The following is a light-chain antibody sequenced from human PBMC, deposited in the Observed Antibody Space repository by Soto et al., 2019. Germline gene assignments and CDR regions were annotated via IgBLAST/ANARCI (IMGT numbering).Light chain of an antibody. Sequence: QSALTQPASVSGSPEQSITISCSGTTNDIGGYNYVSWYQHHPGKVPKVIIYEVRNRPSGVSNRFSGSKSGNTASLTISGLQAEDEADYYFCSYTISATLVFGGGTKLTVL. CDR1: TNDIGGYNY. J-gene: IGLJ3*02. CDR3: CSYTISATLV. V-gene: IGLV2-14*01. CDR2: EVR.